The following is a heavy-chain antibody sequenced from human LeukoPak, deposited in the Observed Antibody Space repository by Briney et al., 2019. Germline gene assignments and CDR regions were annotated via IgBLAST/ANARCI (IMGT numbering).Heavy chain of an antibody. CDR3: ARDAGYWYFDL. J-gene: IGHJ2*01. CDR1: GGSISSYY. Sequence: PSETLPLTCTVSGGSISSYYWSWIRQPPGKGLEWIGYIHYSGTTNYNPSLRSRVTISVDTSKNQFSLKLSSVTAADTAVYYCARDAGYWYFDLWGRGTLVTVSS. V-gene: IGHV4-59*01. CDR2: IHYSGTT.